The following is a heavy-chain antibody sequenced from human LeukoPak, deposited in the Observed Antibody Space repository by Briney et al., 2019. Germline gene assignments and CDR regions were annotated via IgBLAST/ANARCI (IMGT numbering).Heavy chain of an antibody. CDR1: GYSISSGYY. V-gene: IGHV4-61*02. D-gene: IGHD3-16*01. CDR2: IYTSGTT. J-gene: IGHJ4*02. CDR3: ARCLGGRCDYFDY. Sequence: PSETLSPTCTVSGYSISSGYYFNWIRQPAGKGLEWIGRIYTSGTTNYNPSLKSRVSISVDTSKNQFSLRLSSVTAADTAVYYCARCLGGRCDYFDYWGQGTLVTVSS.